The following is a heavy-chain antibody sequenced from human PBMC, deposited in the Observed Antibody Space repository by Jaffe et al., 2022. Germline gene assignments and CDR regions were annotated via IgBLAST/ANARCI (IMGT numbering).Heavy chain of an antibody. D-gene: IGHD6-19*01. V-gene: IGHV4-39*01. Sequence: QLQLQESGPGLVKPSETLSLTCTVSGGSISSSSYYWGWIRQPPGKGLEWIGSIYYSGSTYYNPSLKSRVTISVDTSKNQFSLKLSSVTAADTAVYYCARHGWYSSVGYDAFDIWGQGTMVTVSS. J-gene: IGHJ3*02. CDR3: ARHGWYSSVGYDAFDI. CDR2: IYYSGST. CDR1: GGSISSSSYY.